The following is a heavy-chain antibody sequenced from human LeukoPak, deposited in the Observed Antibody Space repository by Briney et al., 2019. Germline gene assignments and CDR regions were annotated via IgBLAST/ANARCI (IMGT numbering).Heavy chain of an antibody. CDR2: IKQDGSEK. CDR1: GFTFSSYW. V-gene: IGHV3-7*01. D-gene: IGHD2-2*01. CDR3: ARDVLVVGSSEDEEYYYYGMDV. J-gene: IGHJ6*02. Sequence: GGSLRLSCAASGFTFSSYWMSWVRQAPGKGLEWVANIKQDGSEKYYVDSVKGRFTISRDNAKNSLYLQMNSLRAEDTAVYYCARDVLVVGSSEDEEYYYYGMDVWGQGTTVTVSS.